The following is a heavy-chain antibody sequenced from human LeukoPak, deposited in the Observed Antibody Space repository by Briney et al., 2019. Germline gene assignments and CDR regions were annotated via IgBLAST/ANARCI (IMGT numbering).Heavy chain of an antibody. Sequence: PGGSLRLSCAASGFTFSSYWMHWVRQAPGKGLVWVSRVNNDGNSTTYADSVRGRFTISRDNAKNTLYLQLDSLRAEDTAVYYCARGDHVGYFLDYWGQGTLVTVSS. CDR3: ARGDHVGYFLDY. CDR2: VNNDGNST. V-gene: IGHV3-74*01. D-gene: IGHD1-26*01. CDR1: GFTFSSYW. J-gene: IGHJ4*02.